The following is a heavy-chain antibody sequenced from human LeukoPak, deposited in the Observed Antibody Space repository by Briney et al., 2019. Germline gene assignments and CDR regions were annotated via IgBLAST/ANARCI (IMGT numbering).Heavy chain of an antibody. V-gene: IGHV4-59*01. D-gene: IGHD4-17*01. J-gene: IGHJ4*02. Sequence: SETLSLTCTVSGGSISSYYWSWIRQPSGKGLEWIGYIYYSGSTNYNPSLKSRVTISVDTSKNQFSLKLSSVTAADTAVYYCARGSPYDYAFDYWGQGTLVTVSS. CDR2: IYYSGST. CDR3: ARGSPYDYAFDY. CDR1: GGSISSYY.